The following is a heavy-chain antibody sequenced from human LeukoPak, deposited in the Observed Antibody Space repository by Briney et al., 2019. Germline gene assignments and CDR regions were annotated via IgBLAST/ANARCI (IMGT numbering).Heavy chain of an antibody. Sequence: SETLSLTCTVSGGSISRYYWSWIRQFPGKGLEWIGYIYYSGSTNYNPSLKSRVTISVDTSKNQFSLKLSSVTAADTAIYYCARHPGPVDFFDSWGQGTLATVSS. D-gene: IGHD2-8*02. V-gene: IGHV4-59*08. CDR3: ARHPGPVDFFDS. CDR1: GGSISRYY. CDR2: IYYSGST. J-gene: IGHJ4*02.